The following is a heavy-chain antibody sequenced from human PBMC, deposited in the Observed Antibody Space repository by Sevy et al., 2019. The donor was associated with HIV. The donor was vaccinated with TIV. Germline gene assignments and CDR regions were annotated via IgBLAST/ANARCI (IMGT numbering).Heavy chain of an antibody. CDR2: MNPNTGNT. V-gene: IGHV1-8*01. D-gene: IGHD3-22*01. CDR1: GYTFTSYD. Sequence: ASVKVSCKASGYTFTSYDINWVRQASGQGLEWMGWMNPNTGNTGYAQKFQGRVTMTRNTSISTAYVELSSLRSEDTAVYYCARHRDYYDSSGYGTFDPWGQGTLVTVSS. CDR3: ARHRDYYDSSGYGTFDP. J-gene: IGHJ5*02.